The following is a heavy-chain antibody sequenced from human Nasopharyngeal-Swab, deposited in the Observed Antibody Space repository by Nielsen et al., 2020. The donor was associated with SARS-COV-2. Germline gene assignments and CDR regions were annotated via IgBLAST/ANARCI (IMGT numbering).Heavy chain of an antibody. Sequence: GESLKISCAASGFTFSSYWMSWVRQAPGKGLEWVANIKQDGREKYYVDSVKGRFTISRDNAKNSLYLQMNSLRAEDTAVYYCARASGSSWDFDYWGQGTLVTVSS. J-gene: IGHJ4*02. CDR3: ARASGSSWDFDY. CDR2: IKQDGREK. V-gene: IGHV3-7*03. D-gene: IGHD6-13*01. CDR1: GFTFSSYW.